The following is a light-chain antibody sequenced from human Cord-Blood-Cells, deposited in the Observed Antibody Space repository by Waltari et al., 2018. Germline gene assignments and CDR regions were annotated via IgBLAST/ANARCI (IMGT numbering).Light chain of an antibody. CDR1: QSVSST. J-gene: IGKJ4*01. CDR3: QQYNNWPLT. CDR2: GAS. V-gene: IGKV3-15*01. Sequence: EIVLTQSPSNLSVSPGERATLSFRASQSVSSTSAEYQQKPGQAPRLLIYGASTRATGIPARFSGSGSGTEFTLTISSLQSEDFAVYYCQQYNNWPLTFGGGTKVEIK.